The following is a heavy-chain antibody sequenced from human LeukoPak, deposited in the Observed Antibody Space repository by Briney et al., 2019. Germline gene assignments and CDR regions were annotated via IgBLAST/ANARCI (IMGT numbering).Heavy chain of an antibody. V-gene: IGHV1-2*04. CDR2: INPNSGGT. D-gene: IGHD6-13*01. CDR3: ARGKGQQLYGYYYYMDV. J-gene: IGHJ6*03. Sequence: SVRVSCKASGYTFTGYYMHWVRQAPGQGLEWMGWINPNSGGTNYAQKFQGWVTMTRDTSISTAYMELSRLRSDDTAVYYCARGKGQQLYGYYYYMDVWGKGTTVTVSS. CDR1: GYTFTGYY.